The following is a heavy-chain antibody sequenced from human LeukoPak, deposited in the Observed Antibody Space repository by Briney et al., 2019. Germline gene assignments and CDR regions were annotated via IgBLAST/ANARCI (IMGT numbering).Heavy chain of an antibody. CDR3: ARGLRQGSAWSWGPKEKSYQYMDV. Sequence: SETLSLTCGVSGGSFSSHYWTWIRQPPGKGLEWIGEINPRGSTNYNPSLESRVTVSADTSRNQLSLSLTSVTAADSAVYFCARGLRQGSAWSWGPKEKSYQYMDVWGTGTTVIVST. D-gene: IGHD6-19*01. V-gene: IGHV4-34*01. CDR1: GGSFSSHY. J-gene: IGHJ6*04. CDR2: INPRGST.